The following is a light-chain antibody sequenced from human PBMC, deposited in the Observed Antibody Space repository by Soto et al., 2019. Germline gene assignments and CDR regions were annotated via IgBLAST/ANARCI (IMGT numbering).Light chain of an antibody. CDR3: SSYSSGTTPYV. Sequence: QSVLAQPASVSGSPGQSITISCTGTSSDVGAYNYVSWYQHHPGKAPKLMIFAVSNRPSGISNRFSGSKSGNTASLTISGLQAEDEADYYCSSYSSGTTPYVFGTGTKVTVL. CDR1: SSDVGAYNY. CDR2: AVS. J-gene: IGLJ1*01. V-gene: IGLV2-14*01.